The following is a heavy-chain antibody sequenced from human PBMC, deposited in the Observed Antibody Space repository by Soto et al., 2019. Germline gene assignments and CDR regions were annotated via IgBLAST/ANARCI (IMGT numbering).Heavy chain of an antibody. CDR3: ASELLPTGAFDI. Sequence: GGSLRLSCAASGFTFSDYYMSWIRQAPGKGLEWVSYISSSSSYTNYADSVKGRFTISRDNAKNSLYLQMNSLRAEDTAVYYCASELLPTGAFDIWGQGTMVTVSS. CDR1: GFTFSDYY. D-gene: IGHD2-15*01. V-gene: IGHV3-11*06. CDR2: ISSSSSYT. J-gene: IGHJ3*02.